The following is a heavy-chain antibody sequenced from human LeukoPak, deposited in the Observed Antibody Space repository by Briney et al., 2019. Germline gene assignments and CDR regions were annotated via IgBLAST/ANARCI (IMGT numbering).Heavy chain of an antibody. CDR2: INPNSGGT. J-gene: IGHJ6*03. Sequence: ASVKVSCKASGYTFTGYYMHWVRQAPGQGLEWMGLINPNSGGTNYAQKFQGRVTMTRDTSISTAYMELSRLRSDDTAVYYCERGGGYSSSSVHYYYMDVWGKGTTVTVSS. V-gene: IGHV1-2*02. CDR3: ERGGGYSSSSVHYYYMDV. D-gene: IGHD6-6*01. CDR1: GYTFTGYY.